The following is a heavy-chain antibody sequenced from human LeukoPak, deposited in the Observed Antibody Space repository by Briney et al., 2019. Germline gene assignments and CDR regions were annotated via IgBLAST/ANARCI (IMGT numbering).Heavy chain of an antibody. V-gene: IGHV4-30-4*01. CDR3: ASTSKYIGSGRDDSFDI. CDR1: GGSISTGGYY. Sequence: SETLSLTCTVSGGSISTGGYYWSWIRQPPGKGLEWIGYISYSGGTYYNPSLKSRVSISVDTSKSQFSLKMSSVTAADTAVYYCASTSKYIGSGRDDSFDIWGQGTMVTVSS. D-gene: IGHD3-10*01. CDR2: ISYSGGT. J-gene: IGHJ3*02.